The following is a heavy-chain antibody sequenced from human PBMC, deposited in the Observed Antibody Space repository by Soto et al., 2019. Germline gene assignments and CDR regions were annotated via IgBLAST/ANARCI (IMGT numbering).Heavy chain of an antibody. CDR3: ARVPAANDWFDP. J-gene: IGHJ5*02. D-gene: IGHD2-2*01. V-gene: IGHV1-18*01. Sequence: ASVKVSCKASGYTFTSYGISWVRQAPGQGLEWMGWISAYNGNTNYAQKLQGRVAMTTDTSTSTAYMELRSLRSDDTAVYYCARVPAANDWFDPWGQGTLVTVSS. CDR1: GYTFTSYG. CDR2: ISAYNGNT.